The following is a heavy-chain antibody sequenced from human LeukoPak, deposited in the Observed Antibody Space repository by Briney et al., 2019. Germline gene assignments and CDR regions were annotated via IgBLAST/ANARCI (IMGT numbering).Heavy chain of an antibody. CDR3: AVYDSSGYYWSY. J-gene: IGHJ4*02. CDR1: GYTFTSYG. D-gene: IGHD3-22*01. CDR2: INPNSGGT. Sequence: ASVKVSCKASGYTFTSYGISWVRQAPGQGLEWMGWINPNSGGTNYAQKFQGRVTMTRDTSTSTVYMELSSLRSEDTAVYYCAVYDSSGYYWSYWGQGTLVTVSS. V-gene: IGHV1-2*02.